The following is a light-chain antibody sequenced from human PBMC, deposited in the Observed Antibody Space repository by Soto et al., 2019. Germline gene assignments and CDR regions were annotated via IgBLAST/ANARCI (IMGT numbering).Light chain of an antibody. CDR1: QDSQNY. J-gene: IGKJ3*01. CDR2: DAS. CDR3: QQYDNFPFT. V-gene: IGKV1-33*01. Sequence: DVPMTQSPSSLSASVGDRVTITCQASQDSQNYVNWYQQKPGKAPKLLIYDASNLETGVPSRFSGSRSGTDFTFTISSLQPEDTATYYCQQYDNFPFTFGPGTKVHI.